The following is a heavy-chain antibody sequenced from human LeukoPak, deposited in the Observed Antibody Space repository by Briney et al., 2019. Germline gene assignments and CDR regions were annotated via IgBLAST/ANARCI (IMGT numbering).Heavy chain of an antibody. V-gene: IGHV3-30*18. CDR2: ISYDGSNK. CDR3: AKDMAVAGTSLDY. J-gene: IGHJ4*02. D-gene: IGHD6-19*01. Sequence: GGSLRLSCAASGFTFSSYGMHWVRQTPGKGLEWVAVISYDGSNKYYADSVKGRFTISRDNSKNTLYLRMNSLRAEDTAVYYCAKDMAVAGTSLDYWGQGTLVTVSS. CDR1: GFTFSSYG.